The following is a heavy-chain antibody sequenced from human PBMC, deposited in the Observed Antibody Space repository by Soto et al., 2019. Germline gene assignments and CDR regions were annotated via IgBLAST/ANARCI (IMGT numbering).Heavy chain of an antibody. CDR2: ISWNSGSI. J-gene: IGHJ4*02. Sequence: GGSLRLSCAASGFTFDDYAMHWVRQAPGKGLEWVSGISWNSGSIGYADSVKGRFTISRDNAKNSLYLQMNSLRAEDTALYYCAKDTGGSYDFWSRFFDYWGQGTLVTACS. CDR1: GFTFDDYA. CDR3: AKDTGGSYDFWSRFFDY. V-gene: IGHV3-9*01. D-gene: IGHD3-3*01.